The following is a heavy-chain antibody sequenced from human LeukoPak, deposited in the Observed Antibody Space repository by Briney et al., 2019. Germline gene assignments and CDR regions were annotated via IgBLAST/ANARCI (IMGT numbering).Heavy chain of an antibody. CDR1: GFTFSSYS. CDR3: ARASCGGYCYSVDY. J-gene: IGHJ4*02. V-gene: IGHV3-21*01. CDR2: ISSSSNYI. D-gene: IGHD2-21*02. Sequence: GGSLRLSCAASGFTFSSYSMNWVRQAPGKGLEWVSSISSSSNYIFYADSEKGRFTISRDNAKNSLYLQMNSLRAEDTAVYYCARASCGGYCYSVDYWGQGTLVTVSS.